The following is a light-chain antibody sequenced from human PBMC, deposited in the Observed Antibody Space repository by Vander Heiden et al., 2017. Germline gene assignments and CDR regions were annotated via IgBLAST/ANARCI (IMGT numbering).Light chain of an antibody. Sequence: AIRMTQSPSSLSASTGDRVTITCRASQDISSYLAWYQQKPGKAPKLLIYAASTLQSGVPSRFSGSGSGTDFTLTISCLQSEDFATYYCQQYYSYPPGTFGQGTKVEIK. CDR1: QDISSY. V-gene: IGKV1-8*01. J-gene: IGKJ1*01. CDR2: AAS. CDR3: QQYYSYPPGT.